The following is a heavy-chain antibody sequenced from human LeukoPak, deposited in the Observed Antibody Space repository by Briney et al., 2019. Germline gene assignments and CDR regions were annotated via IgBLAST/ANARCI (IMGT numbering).Heavy chain of an antibody. J-gene: IGHJ4*02. Sequence: PSETLSLTCTVSGYSIRSGYYWGWIRQPPGKGLEWIGSIYHSGSTYYNPSLKSRVTISVDTSTNQFSLNLNSVTAADTAIYYCARDADYYDSREKNFDYWGQGTLVTVSS. CDR2: IYHSGST. D-gene: IGHD3-22*01. CDR1: GYSIRSGYY. CDR3: ARDADYYDSREKNFDY. V-gene: IGHV4-38-2*02.